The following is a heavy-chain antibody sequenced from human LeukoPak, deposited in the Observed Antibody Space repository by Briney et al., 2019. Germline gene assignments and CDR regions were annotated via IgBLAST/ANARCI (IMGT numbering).Heavy chain of an antibody. CDR2: IYYTGST. V-gene: IGHV4-59*01. CDR1: GGSISTYY. CDR3: ARGRYSGGWYDY. Sequence: SETLSLTCTVSGGSISTYYWSWIRQPPGKGLEYIAYIYYTGSTDYNPSLKSRVNISVDTSKNQFSLELNSVTAADTAVYYCARGRYSGGWYDYWGQGTLVTVSS. J-gene: IGHJ4*02. D-gene: IGHD6-19*01.